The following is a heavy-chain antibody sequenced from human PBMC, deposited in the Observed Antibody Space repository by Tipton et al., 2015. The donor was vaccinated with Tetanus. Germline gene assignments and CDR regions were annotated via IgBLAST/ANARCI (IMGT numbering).Heavy chain of an antibody. D-gene: IGHD2-2*01. CDR1: GGSSSGFY. CDR3: AKSDRVTRTSWYFHD. Sequence: TLSLTCAVSGGSSSGFYWSWIRQPAGKGLEWIGSLDYSGNTYYNSSLMSRVTISVDTSKNQFSLRLNSVTAVDTAVYYCAKSDRVTRTSWYFHDWGQGTLVTVSS. J-gene: IGHJ4*02. V-gene: IGHV4-59*05. CDR2: LDYSGNT.